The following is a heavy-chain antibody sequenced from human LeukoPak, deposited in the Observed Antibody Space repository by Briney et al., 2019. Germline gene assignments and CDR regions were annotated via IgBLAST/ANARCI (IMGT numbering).Heavy chain of an antibody. CDR1: GYTFTSYA. V-gene: IGHV1-3*03. J-gene: IGHJ5*02. Sequence: ASVKVSCKASGYTFTSYAMHWVRQAPGQRLEWMGWINAGNGNTKYSQEFQGRVTITRDTSASTAYMELSSLRSEDMAVYYCAREVSPYNWFDPWGQGTLVTVSS. CDR3: AREVSPYNWFDP. CDR2: INAGNGNT.